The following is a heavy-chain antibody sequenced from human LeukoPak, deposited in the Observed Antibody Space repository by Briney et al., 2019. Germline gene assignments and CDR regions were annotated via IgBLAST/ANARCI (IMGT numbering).Heavy chain of an antibody. J-gene: IGHJ3*02. CDR2: MNPNSGNT. D-gene: IGHD3-3*01. CDR3: ARGQQRTIFWSGEDAFDI. V-gene: IGHV1-8*01. CDR1: GYTFTSYD. Sequence: ASVKVSCKASGYTFTSYDINRVRQATGQGLEWMGWMNPNSGNTGYAQKFQGRVTMTRNTSISTAYMELSSLRSEDTAVYYCARGQQRTIFWSGEDAFDIWGQGAMVTVSS.